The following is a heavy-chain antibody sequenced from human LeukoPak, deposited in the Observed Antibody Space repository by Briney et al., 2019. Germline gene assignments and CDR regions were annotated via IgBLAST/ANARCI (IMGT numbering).Heavy chain of an antibody. CDR1: GFTFSSYA. CDR2: ISGSGGSK. V-gene: IGHV3-23*01. CDR3: ATTTVTTREHDAFDI. Sequence: GGSLRLSCTASGFTFSSYAMSWVRQAPGKGLEWVSAISGSGGSKYYADSVKGRFTISRDNSKNTLYLQMNSLRAEDTAVYYCATTTVTTREHDAFDIWGQGTMVTVSS. D-gene: IGHD4-17*01. J-gene: IGHJ3*02.